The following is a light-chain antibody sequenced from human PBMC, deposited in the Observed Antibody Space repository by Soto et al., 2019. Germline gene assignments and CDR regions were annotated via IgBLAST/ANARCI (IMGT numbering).Light chain of an antibody. Sequence: QSALPQPASVSGSPGQSLTISCTGTSSDVGGYNYVSWYQQHPGKAPKLMIYEVSNRPSGVSNRFSGSKSGNTASLTISGLQAEDEADYYCSSYTSSSTLYVFGTGTKLTVL. CDR2: EVS. J-gene: IGLJ1*01. CDR3: SSYTSSSTLYV. CDR1: SSDVGGYNY. V-gene: IGLV2-14*01.